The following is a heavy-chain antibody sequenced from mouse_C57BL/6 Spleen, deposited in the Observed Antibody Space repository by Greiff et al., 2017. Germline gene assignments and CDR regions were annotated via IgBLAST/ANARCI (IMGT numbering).Heavy chain of an antibody. Sequence: LQESGPELVKPGASVKISCKASGYAFSSAWMNWVKQRPGKGLEWIGRIYPGDGDTNYNGKFKGKATLTADKSASTAYMQLSSLTSEDSAVYFCARCYYCNYYAMDYWGQGTSVTVSS. CDR1: GYAFSSAW. CDR2: IYPGDGDT. V-gene: IGHV1-82*01. D-gene: IGHD2-3*01. J-gene: IGHJ4*01. CDR3: ARCYYCNYYAMDY.